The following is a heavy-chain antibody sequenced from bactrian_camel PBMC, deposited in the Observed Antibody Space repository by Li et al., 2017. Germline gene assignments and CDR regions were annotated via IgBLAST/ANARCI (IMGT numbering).Heavy chain of an antibody. J-gene: IGHJ4*01. CDR1: GATYIKHS. CDR2: LDSGGST. Sequence: HVQLVESGGGSVQAGGSLRLSCAASGATYIKHSMGWYRQSSGKEREGVAGLDSGGSTTYADSVKGRFTISQDNAKNTLYLQMNSLKPEDTGMYYCAADLGCYGGTRTIATMTGSAVVWGQGTQVTVS. CDR3: AADLGCYGGTRTIATMTGSAVV. V-gene: IGHV3S53*01. D-gene: IGHD4*01.